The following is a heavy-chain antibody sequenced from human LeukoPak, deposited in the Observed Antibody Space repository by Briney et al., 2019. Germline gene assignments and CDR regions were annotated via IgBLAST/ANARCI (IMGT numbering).Heavy chain of an antibody. J-gene: IGHJ4*02. Sequence: GGSLRLSCAASGFTFSSYAMSWVRQAPGKGLEWVSAISGSGGNTYYADSVKGRFTISRDYSKNTLYLQMNSLRAEDTAVYYCARAEPYCTNGVCYQGDYWGQGTLVTVSS. V-gene: IGHV3-23*01. CDR1: GFTFSSYA. CDR3: ARAEPYCTNGVCYQGDY. CDR2: ISGSGGNT. D-gene: IGHD2-8*01.